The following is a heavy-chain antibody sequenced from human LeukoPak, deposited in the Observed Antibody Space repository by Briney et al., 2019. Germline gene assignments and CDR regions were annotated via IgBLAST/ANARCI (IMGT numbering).Heavy chain of an antibody. V-gene: IGHV4-39*07. D-gene: IGHD2-15*01. Sequence: SETLSLTCTVPGGSISSSSYYWGWIRQPPGKGLEWIGSIYYSGSTYYNPSLKSRVTISVDTSKNQFSLKLSSVTAADTAVYYCARSVSGGSCNYWGQGTLVTVSS. CDR1: GGSISSSSYY. CDR2: IYYSGST. J-gene: IGHJ4*02. CDR3: ARSVSGGSCNY.